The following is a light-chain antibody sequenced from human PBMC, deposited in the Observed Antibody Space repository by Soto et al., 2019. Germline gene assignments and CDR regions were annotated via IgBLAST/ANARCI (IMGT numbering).Light chain of an antibody. CDR2: DAS. V-gene: IGKV3-11*01. J-gene: IGKJ4*01. CDR3: QQRSNWPLT. Sequence: EIVLTQSPATLSLSPGERATLSCRASQSVSSYLAWYQQKPGQAPRLLIHDASNRATGIPARFSGSGSGTDCTLTISSLEPEDFAVYYCQQRSNWPLTFGGGTKVEIK. CDR1: QSVSSY.